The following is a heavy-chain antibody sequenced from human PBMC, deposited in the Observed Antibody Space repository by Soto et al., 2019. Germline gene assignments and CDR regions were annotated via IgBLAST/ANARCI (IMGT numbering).Heavy chain of an antibody. CDR2: ISSSSSYI. J-gene: IGHJ4*02. D-gene: IGHD6-6*01. CDR1: GFTFSTFS. V-gene: IGHV3-21*01. Sequence: PGGSLRLSCAASGFTFSTFSMNWVRQAQGKGLEWVSSISSSSSYINYADSVKGRFTISRDNAKNSLYRQMNSLRAEDTAGYYWARGKTARQLDYWGQGTRVTVSS. CDR3: ARGKTARQLDY.